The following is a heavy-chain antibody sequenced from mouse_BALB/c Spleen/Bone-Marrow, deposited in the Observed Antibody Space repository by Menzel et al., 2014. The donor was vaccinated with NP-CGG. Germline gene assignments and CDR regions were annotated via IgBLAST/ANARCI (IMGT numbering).Heavy chain of an antibody. D-gene: IGHD1-2*01. CDR2: IDPANGNT. Sequence: EVQLQQSGAELVKPGASVKLSCTASGFNVKDTYMQWVKQRPEQGLEWIGRIDPANGNTQYDPTFQGKATITTDTSSNTAYLQLSSLTSEGTPVYFCTKEGHYFGSGALEYWGQGTSLNV. J-gene: IGHJ4*01. V-gene: IGHV14-3*02. CDR1: GFNVKDTY. CDR3: TKEGHYFGSGALEY.